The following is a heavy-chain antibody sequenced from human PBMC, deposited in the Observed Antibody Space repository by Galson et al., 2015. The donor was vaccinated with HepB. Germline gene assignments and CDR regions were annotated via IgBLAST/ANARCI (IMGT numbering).Heavy chain of an antibody. D-gene: IGHD1-1*01. J-gene: IGHJ4*02. V-gene: IGHV3-48*02. CDR2: VSYTGNTV. CDR3: ARFPTGGWKDYFDY. CDR1: GFTFSSYS. Sequence: SLRLSCAASGFTFSSYSMNWVRQTPEKGLEWLSYVSYTGNTVYYADSVKGRFTISRDNAKNLLYLQMSSLRDEDTAVYYCARFPTGGWKDYFDYWGQGTLVTVSS.